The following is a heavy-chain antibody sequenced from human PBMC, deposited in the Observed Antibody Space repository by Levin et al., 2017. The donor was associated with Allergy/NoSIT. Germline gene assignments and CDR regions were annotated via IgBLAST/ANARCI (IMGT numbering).Heavy chain of an antibody. CDR1: GGTFSSYA. V-gene: IGHV1-69*01. Sequence: PGESLKISCKASGGTFSSYAISWVRQAPGQGLEWMGGIIPIFGTANYAQKFQGRVTITADESTSTAYMELSSLRSEDTAVYYCASSRTVTTFTYFQHWGQGTLVTVSS. CDR3: ASSRTVTTFTYFQH. J-gene: IGHJ1*01. CDR2: IIPIFGTA. D-gene: IGHD4-17*01.